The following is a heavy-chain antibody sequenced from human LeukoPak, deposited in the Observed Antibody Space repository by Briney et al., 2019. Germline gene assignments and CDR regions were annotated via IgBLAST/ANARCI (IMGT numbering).Heavy chain of an antibody. CDR1: GGSISSSSYY. V-gene: IGHV4-39*01. CDR3: ARLIAAAGPFDY. J-gene: IGHJ4*02. CDR2: IYYSGST. Sequence: SQTLSLTCTVSGGSISSSSYYWGWIRQPPGKGLEWIGSIYYSGSTYYNPSLKSRVTISVDTSKNQFSLKLSSVTAADTAVYYCARLIAAAGPFDYWGQGTLVTVSS. D-gene: IGHD6-13*01.